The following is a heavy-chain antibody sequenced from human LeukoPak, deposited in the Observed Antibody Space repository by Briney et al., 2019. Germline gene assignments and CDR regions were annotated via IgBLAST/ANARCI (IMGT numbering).Heavy chain of an antibody. D-gene: IGHD5-12*01. CDR2: IYYSGST. J-gene: IGHJ4*02. Sequence: KPSETLSLTCTVAGGSINSYYWSWIRQPPGKGLEWIGSIYYSGSTYYNPSLKSRVTISVDTSKNQFSLKLSSVTAADTAVYYCARIPSRRYSDNKGIGDYWGQGTLVTVSS. CDR3: ARIPSRRYSDNKGIGDY. V-gene: IGHV4-59*05. CDR1: GGSINSYY.